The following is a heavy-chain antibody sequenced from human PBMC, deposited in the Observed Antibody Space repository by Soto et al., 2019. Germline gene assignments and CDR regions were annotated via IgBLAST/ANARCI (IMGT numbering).Heavy chain of an antibody. J-gene: IGHJ4*02. V-gene: IGHV1-69*02. D-gene: IGHD6-13*01. CDR3: ARGSSSWYPDY. CDR2: IIPILGIA. CDR1: GGTFSSYT. Sequence: QVQLVQSGAEVKKPGSSVRVSCKASGGTFSSYTISWVRQAPGQGLEWMGRIIPILGIANYAQKFQGRVTITADKSTSTAYMELSSLRSEDTAVYYCARGSSSWYPDYWGQGTLVTVSS.